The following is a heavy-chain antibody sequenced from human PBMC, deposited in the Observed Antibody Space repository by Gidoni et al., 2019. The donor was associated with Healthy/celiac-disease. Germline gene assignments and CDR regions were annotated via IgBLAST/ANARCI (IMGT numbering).Heavy chain of an antibody. Sequence: QVQLQQWGAGLLKPSETLSLTCAVYGGSFSGYDWSWIRQPPGKGLEWIGEINHSGSTNYNPSLKRRVTISVDTSKNQFSLKLSSVTAADTAVYYCARGGGNYGYYFDYWGQGTLVTVSS. CDR1: GGSFSGYD. V-gene: IGHV4-34*01. CDR2: INHSGST. CDR3: ARGGGNYGYYFDY. D-gene: IGHD1-7*01. J-gene: IGHJ4*02.